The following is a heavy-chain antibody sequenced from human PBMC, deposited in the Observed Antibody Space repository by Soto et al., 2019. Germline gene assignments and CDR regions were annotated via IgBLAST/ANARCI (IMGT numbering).Heavy chain of an antibody. CDR1: GGTFISYA. V-gene: IGHV1-69*12. D-gene: IGHD3-22*01. CDR3: ARDRGPSSGYYPYWFDP. Sequence: QVQLVQSGAEVKKPGSSVKVSCKASGGTFISYAITWVRQAPGQGLEWMGGIIPIFGTANYAQKFQGRVTITADESTSKAYMELSSLRSEDTAVYYCARDRGPSSGYYPYWFDPWCQGTLVTVSS. CDR2: IIPIFGTA. J-gene: IGHJ5*02.